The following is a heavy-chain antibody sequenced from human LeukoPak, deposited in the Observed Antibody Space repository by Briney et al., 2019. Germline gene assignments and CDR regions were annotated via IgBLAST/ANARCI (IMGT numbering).Heavy chain of an antibody. D-gene: IGHD3-10*01. J-gene: IGHJ4*02. Sequence: ASVKVSCKASGYTFTSYDISWVRQAPGQGLEWMGWISAYNGNTNFPQTLQDRVTMTTDTSTNIAYMELRSLRSDDTAVYYCARTTYGSGSYYFDFWGQGTLVTVSS. V-gene: IGHV1-18*01. CDR1: GYTFTSYD. CDR2: ISAYNGNT. CDR3: ARTTYGSGSYYFDF.